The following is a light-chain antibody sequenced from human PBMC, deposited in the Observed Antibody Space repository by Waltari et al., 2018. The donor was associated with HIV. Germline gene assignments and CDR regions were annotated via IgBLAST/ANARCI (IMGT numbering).Light chain of an antibody. Sequence: EVVLTQSPATLSLSPGERATLSCRASQSLSRFLAWYQQKPGQAPRLLIYDASNRATGIPGGFSGSGSGTDFTLTINSLEPEDFAVYYCQQRSNGAPLTFGGGTKVEIK. CDR3: QQRSNGAPLT. V-gene: IGKV3-11*01. CDR1: QSLSRF. J-gene: IGKJ4*01. CDR2: DAS.